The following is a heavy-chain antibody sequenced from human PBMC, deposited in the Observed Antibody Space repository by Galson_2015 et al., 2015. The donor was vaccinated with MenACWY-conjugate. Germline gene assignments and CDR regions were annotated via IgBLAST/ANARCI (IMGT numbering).Heavy chain of an antibody. Sequence: QSGAEVKKPGESLTISCKGSGYTFLSYWIGWVRQMPGKGLEWMGIIYPGDSDTRYSPSFQGQVTISADKSISTAYLQRSSLKASDTAMYYCARHKYPTLYGDYVYFQYWGQGTLVTVSS. CDR1: GYTFLSYW. CDR2: IYPGDSDT. J-gene: IGHJ1*01. V-gene: IGHV5-51*01. D-gene: IGHD4-17*01. CDR3: ARHKYPTLYGDYVYFQY.